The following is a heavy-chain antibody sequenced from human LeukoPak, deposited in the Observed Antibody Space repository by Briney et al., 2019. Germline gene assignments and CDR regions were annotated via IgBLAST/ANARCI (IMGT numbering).Heavy chain of an antibody. CDR2: IYYSGST. Sequence: KPSETLSLTCTVSGGSISSYYWRWIRQPPGKGREWIGYIYYSGSTNYNPSLKSRVTISVDTSKNQFSLKLSSVTAADTAVYYCARSGWYSSGWYEDEGYWGQGNLVTVSS. J-gene: IGHJ4*02. D-gene: IGHD6-19*01. CDR3: ARSGWYSSGWYEDEGY. V-gene: IGHV4-59*01. CDR1: GGSISSYY.